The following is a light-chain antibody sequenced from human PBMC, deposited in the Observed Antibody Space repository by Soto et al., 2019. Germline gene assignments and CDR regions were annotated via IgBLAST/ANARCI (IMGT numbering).Light chain of an antibody. V-gene: IGKV3-15*01. CDR3: QQYNDWPLT. CDR2: GPS. CDR1: QGVSDN. Sequence: EIVMTQSPATLSVSPGERATLSCRASQGVSDNLAWYQQRPGQPPRLLIYGPSTRATGIPARFSGSGSGTEFNLTISSLQSEDFAVYYCQQYNDWPLTFGPGTKVDIK. J-gene: IGKJ3*01.